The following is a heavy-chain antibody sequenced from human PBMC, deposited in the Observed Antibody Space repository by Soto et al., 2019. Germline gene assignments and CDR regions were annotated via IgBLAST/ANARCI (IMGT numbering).Heavy chain of an antibody. CDR2: ISGSGGST. CDR1: GFTFSSYA. Sequence: GRSLRLSCAASGFTFSSYAMSWVRQAPGKGLEWVSAISGSGGSTYYADSVKGRFTISRDNSKNTLYLQMNSLRAEDTAVYYCAKDLVPYSGWSIYWGQGTLVTVSS. D-gene: IGHD6-19*01. V-gene: IGHV3-23*01. CDR3: AKDLVPYSGWSIY. J-gene: IGHJ4*02.